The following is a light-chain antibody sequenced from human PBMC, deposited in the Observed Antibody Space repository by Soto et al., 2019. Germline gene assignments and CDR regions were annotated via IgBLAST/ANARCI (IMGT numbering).Light chain of an antibody. CDR3: ATWDDSLRGWV. J-gene: IGLJ3*02. CDR2: RNY. Sequence: QSVLTQSPSASGTPGQRVTISCSGSSSNIGNNYVYWYQQVPGTAPKLLIYRNYQRPSGVPDRFSGSKSGTLASLAISGLRSEDEADYYCATWDDSLRGWVFGGGTKVTVL. CDR1: SSNIGNNY. V-gene: IGLV1-47*01.